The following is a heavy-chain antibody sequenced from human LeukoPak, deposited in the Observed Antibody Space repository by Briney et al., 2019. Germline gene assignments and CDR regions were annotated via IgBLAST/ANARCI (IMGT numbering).Heavy chain of an antibody. CDR1: GDSVSSNSVA. V-gene: IGHV6-1*01. J-gene: IGHJ4*02. D-gene: IGHD6-19*01. CDR2: TYYRSKWYS. Sequence: SQTLSLTCDISGDSVSSNSVAWSWIRQSPSRGLEWLGRTYYRSKWYSDYGASVRGRITVSPDTSKNQFSLKLDSVNPEDTAVYYCARYSSSGWYFDFWGQGSLVTVSS. CDR3: ARYSSSGWYFDF.